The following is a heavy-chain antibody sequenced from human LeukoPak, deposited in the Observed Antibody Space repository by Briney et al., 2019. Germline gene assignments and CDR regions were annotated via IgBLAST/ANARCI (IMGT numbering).Heavy chain of an antibody. CDR3: ARVQESQIDYYFDY. CDR2: IYHSGST. J-gene: IGHJ4*02. CDR1: GYSISSGYY. V-gene: IGHV4-38-2*02. Sequence: SETLSLACTASGYSISSGYYWGWIRQPPGKGLEWIGSIYHSGSTYYNPSLKSRVTISVDTSKNQFSLKLSSVTAADTAVYYCARVQESQIDYYFDYWGQGTLVTVSS. D-gene: IGHD3-9*01.